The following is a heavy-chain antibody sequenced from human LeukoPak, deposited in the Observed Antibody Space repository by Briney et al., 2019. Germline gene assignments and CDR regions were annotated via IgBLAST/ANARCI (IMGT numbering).Heavy chain of an antibody. CDR2: ISSDGNNK. CDR1: GFTLSTFG. Sequence: GGSLRLSCAASGFTLSTFGNHWVRQAPGKGLEWVASISSDGNNKYYVGSVEGRFTISRDNSRNTPYLQMNSLRTEDTAVYYCAKAGAYDSSGYYYYLDYWGQGTLVTVPS. V-gene: IGHV3-30*18. J-gene: IGHJ4*02. D-gene: IGHD3-22*01. CDR3: AKAGAYDSSGYYYYLDY.